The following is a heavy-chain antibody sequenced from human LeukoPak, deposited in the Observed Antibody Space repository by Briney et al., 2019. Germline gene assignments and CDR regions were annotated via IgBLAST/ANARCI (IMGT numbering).Heavy chain of an antibody. Sequence: GGSLRLSCAASGFTFSNYAMTWVRQAPGKGLEWVSVISGSGGGTHYADSVKGRFTISRDNSNNTVYLQMNSLRAEDTAVYYCAKDTTGVAAADYWGQGTLVTVSS. V-gene: IGHV3-23*01. J-gene: IGHJ4*02. CDR3: AKDTTGVAAADY. CDR2: ISGSGGGT. D-gene: IGHD6-13*01. CDR1: GFTFSNYA.